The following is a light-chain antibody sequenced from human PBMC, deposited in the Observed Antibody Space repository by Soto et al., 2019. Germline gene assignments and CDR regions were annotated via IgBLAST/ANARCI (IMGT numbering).Light chain of an antibody. V-gene: IGKV3-15*01. CDR3: QQYNNWWT. CDR2: GAS. CDR1: QSINSN. J-gene: IGKJ1*01. Sequence: PGERATLSCRASQSINSNLAWYQQRPGQAPRLLIYGASTRATGIPARFSGSGSGTEFTLTISSLQSEDFAVYYCQQYNNWWTFGQGTKVDIK.